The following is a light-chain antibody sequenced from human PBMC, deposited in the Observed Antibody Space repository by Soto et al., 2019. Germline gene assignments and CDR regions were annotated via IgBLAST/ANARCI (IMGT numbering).Light chain of an antibody. CDR2: AAT. CDR3: QQSYSTTNT. V-gene: IGKV1-39*01. Sequence: DIQMTQSPSSLSASVGDRVTITCRASQSIRTYLNWYQQKPGRAPKLVIFAATSLQSGVPSRFSGSGSGTDFTLTITSLQPEDFATYYCQQSYSTTNTFGGGTKVDIK. J-gene: IGKJ4*01. CDR1: QSIRTY.